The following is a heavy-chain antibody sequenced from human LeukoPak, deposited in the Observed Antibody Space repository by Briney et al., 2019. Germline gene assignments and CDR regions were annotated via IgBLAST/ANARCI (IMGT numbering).Heavy chain of an antibody. D-gene: IGHD5-12*01. V-gene: IGHV3-23*01. CDR2: IIGSSSDT. CDR1: GFRFSNYA. CDR3: AKGAYDYIEMGYIDY. J-gene: IGHJ4*02. Sequence: PGGSLRLSCAASGFRFSNYAMNWVRQAPGKGLEGVSLIIGSSSDTFYADSVKGRFTISRDNSKNTLFLQMNSLRAEDTALYYCAKGAYDYIEMGYIDYWGQGTLVTVSS.